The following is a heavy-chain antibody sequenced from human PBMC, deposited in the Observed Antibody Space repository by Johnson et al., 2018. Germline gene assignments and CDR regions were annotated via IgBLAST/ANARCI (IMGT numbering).Heavy chain of an antibody. Sequence: VQLVESGGNVVRPGVSLRLSCAASGFSFEDYGMSWVRQAPGKGLEWVSSINWNGGSRGYADSVKGRFTISRDNVKNSLYLQMNSLRAEDTAVYYCGTWTTVTTGYFQHWGQGTLVTVSS. CDR3: GTWTTVTTGYFQH. J-gene: IGHJ1*01. CDR1: GFSFEDYG. CDR2: INWNGGSR. V-gene: IGHV3-20*04. D-gene: IGHD4-17*01.